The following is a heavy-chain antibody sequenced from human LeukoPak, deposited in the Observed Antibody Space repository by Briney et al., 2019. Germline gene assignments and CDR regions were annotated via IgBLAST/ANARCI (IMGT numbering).Heavy chain of an antibody. D-gene: IGHD3-22*01. J-gene: IGHJ4*02. CDR3: AREGLYYYDNTGYYPH. Sequence: ASVKVSCKASGYTFTSYGISWVRQAPGQGLEWVGWINPNSGGTNYAQKFQGWVTMTRDTSISTAYMELSRLRSDDTAVYYCAREGLYYYDNTGYYPHWGQGTLVTVSS. V-gene: IGHV1-2*04. CDR2: INPNSGGT. CDR1: GYTFTSYG.